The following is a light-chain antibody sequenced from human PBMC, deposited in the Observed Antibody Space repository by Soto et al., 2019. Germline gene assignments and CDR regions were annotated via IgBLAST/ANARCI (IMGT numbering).Light chain of an antibody. Sequence: DIQMTQSPSTLSSSVGDRVTITCRASQSISSWLAWYQQKPGKAPRLLIYDASYLERGVPSRFSGCGSGTEFTLTISDLQPDDLATYYCQQYNSIWTFGQGTKVEI. CDR1: QSISSW. CDR3: QQYNSIWT. CDR2: DAS. V-gene: IGKV1-5*01. J-gene: IGKJ1*01.